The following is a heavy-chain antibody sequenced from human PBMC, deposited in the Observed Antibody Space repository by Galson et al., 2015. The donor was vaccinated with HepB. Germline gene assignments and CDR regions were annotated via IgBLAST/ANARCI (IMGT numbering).Heavy chain of an antibody. CDR3: TRHVVSGSYYDPDWFDP. V-gene: IGHV3-73*01. Sequence: SLRLSCAASGFTFSGSAMHWVRQASGKGLEWVGRIRSKANSYATAYAASVKGRFTISRDDSKNTAYLQMNSLKTEDTAVYYCTRHVVSGSYYDPDWFDPWGQGTLVTVSS. CDR1: GFTFSGSA. J-gene: IGHJ5*02. CDR2: IRSKANSYAT. D-gene: IGHD1-26*01.